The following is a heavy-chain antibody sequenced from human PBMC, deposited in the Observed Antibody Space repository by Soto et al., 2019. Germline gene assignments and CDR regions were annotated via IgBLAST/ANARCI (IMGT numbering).Heavy chain of an antibody. CDR2: IYYTGST. CDR1: GDSINNYY. CDR3: AKYRRTEAEGFTLDY. D-gene: IGHD6-13*01. V-gene: IGHV4-59*01. Sequence: LSLTCTVSGDSINNYYWSWIRQPPGKRLEWIGSIYYTGSTAYNPSLESRVTMSVDTSKNQFSLKLNSVNAADTAVYYCAKYRRTEAEGFTLDYWGRGTLVTVSS. J-gene: IGHJ4*02.